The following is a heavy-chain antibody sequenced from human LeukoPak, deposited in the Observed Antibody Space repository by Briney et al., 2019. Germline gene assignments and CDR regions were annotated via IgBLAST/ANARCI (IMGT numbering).Heavy chain of an antibody. CDR3: AKVPTVTTSWAVWDY. CDR1: GFTFSSYA. CDR2: ISGSGGST. J-gene: IGHJ4*02. D-gene: IGHD4-17*01. Sequence: GGSLRLSCAASGFTFSSYAMSWVRQAPGMGLEWVSAISGSGGSTYYADSVKGRFTISRDNSKNTLYLQMNSLRAEDTAVYYCAKVPTVTTSWAVWDYWGQGTLVTVSS. V-gene: IGHV3-23*01.